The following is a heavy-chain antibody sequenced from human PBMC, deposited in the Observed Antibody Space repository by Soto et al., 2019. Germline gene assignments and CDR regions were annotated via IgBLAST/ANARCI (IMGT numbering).Heavy chain of an antibody. CDR1: GLSLRTTGVG. J-gene: IGHJ6*01. CDR3: VKSRCGGDCPQIYSAQSYYGLDV. CDR2: LYWDDDK. V-gene: IGHV2-5*02. Sequence: QITLKESGPTLVKPTQTLTLTCTFSGLSLRTTGVGVGWVRQPPGKALEWLALLYWDDDKRYSPSLKSRLTLNKDNFEKEVVLKMNNMDTGDQAPYYCVKSRCGGDCPQIYSAQSYYGLDVRGPGNQVNVSS. D-gene: IGHD2-21*02.